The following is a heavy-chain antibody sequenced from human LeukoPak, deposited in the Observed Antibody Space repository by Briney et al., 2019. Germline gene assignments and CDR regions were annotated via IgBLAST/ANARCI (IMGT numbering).Heavy chain of an antibody. CDR3: ARRRSIQLWLRLGYFDY. V-gene: IGHV4-38-2*02. J-gene: IGHJ4*02. CDR2: IYHSGST. Sequence: PSETLSLTCTVSGYSISSGSYWGWIRQPPGKGLEWIGSIYHSGSTYYNPSLKSRVTISVDTSKNQFSLKLSSVTAADTAVYYCARRRSIQLWLRLGYFDYWGQGTLVTVSS. CDR1: GYSISSGSY. D-gene: IGHD5-18*01.